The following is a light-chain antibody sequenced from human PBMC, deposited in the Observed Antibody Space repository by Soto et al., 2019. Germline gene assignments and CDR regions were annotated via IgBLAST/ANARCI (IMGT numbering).Light chain of an antibody. J-gene: IGLJ2*01. CDR1: SSDVGAYNY. V-gene: IGLV2-14*03. CDR2: DVT. Sequence: QSALTQPASVSGSPGQSITISCTGTSSDVGAYNYVSWYQQHPGQAPKLMIYDVTRRPSGVSNRFSGSKSGNTASLTISGLQAEDEADYYCSSYTISTTVVFGGGTKLTVL. CDR3: SSYTISTTVV.